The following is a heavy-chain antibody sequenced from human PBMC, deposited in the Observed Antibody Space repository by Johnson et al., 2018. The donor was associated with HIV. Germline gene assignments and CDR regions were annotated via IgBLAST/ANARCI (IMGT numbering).Heavy chain of an antibody. CDR2: ISYDGSNK. V-gene: IGHV3-30*03. CDR1: GFTFSSYG. CDR3: ARGMYYNFWSGYGIRWDAFDI. Sequence: QVQLVESGGGVVQPGRSLRLSCAASGFTFSSYGMHWVRQAPGKGLEWVAVISYDGSNKYYADSVKGRFTISREDAKNSLYLQMNSLSAGDTAVYYCARGMYYNFWSGYGIRWDAFDIWGQGTMVTVSS. D-gene: IGHD3-3*01. J-gene: IGHJ3*02.